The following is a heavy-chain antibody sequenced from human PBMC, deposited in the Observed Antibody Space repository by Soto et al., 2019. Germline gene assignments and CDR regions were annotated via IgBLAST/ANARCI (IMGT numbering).Heavy chain of an antibody. J-gene: IGHJ4*02. CDR2: IIPSYDRT. CDR3: ARDPSNDYGGDTFDY. Sequence: SLKVSCKASGGTFSSYAIHWVRQAPGQGLEWLGKIIPSYDRTNYAQKFQGRVTVTADTYTTTAYMELSSLRSDDTAVYYCARDPSNDYGGDTFDYWGQGTLVTVSS. V-gene: IGHV1-69*04. D-gene: IGHD4-17*01. CDR1: GGTFSSYA.